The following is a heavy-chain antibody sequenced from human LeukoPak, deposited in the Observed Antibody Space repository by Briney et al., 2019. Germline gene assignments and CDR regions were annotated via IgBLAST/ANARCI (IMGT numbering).Heavy chain of an antibody. Sequence: SETLSLTCTVSGGSISSSSYYWGWIRQPPGTGLEWIGSIYYSGSTYYNPSLKSRVTISVDTSKNQFSLKLSSVTAADTAVYYCARDIAVAAPGGWFDPWGQGTLVTVSS. V-gene: IGHV4-39*07. D-gene: IGHD6-19*01. J-gene: IGHJ5*02. CDR3: ARDIAVAAPGGWFDP. CDR1: GGSISSSSYY. CDR2: IYYSGST.